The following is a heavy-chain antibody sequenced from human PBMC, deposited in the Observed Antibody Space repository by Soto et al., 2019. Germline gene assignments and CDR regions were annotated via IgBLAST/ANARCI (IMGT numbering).Heavy chain of an antibody. CDR3: ASDRSLGSNWYYYLES. Sequence: GSLRLSCRASGFTFSSRAMNWVRQFPGRGLEWVSYISSSSSNIDYADSVKGRFTVSRDNAKNSLYLQMNTLRDEDTAVYYCASDRSLGSNWYYYLESWGQGTLVTVSS. D-gene: IGHD1-20*01. J-gene: IGHJ4*02. CDR2: ISSSSSNI. V-gene: IGHV3-48*02. CDR1: GFTFSSRA.